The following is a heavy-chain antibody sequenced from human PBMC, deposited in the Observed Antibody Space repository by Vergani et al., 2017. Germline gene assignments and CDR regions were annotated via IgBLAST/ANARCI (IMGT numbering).Heavy chain of an antibody. J-gene: IGHJ4*02. CDR3: AGTLLPIEMATSFDY. Sequence: QVQLQESGPGLVKPSETLSLTCTVSGGSISSYYWSWIRQPAGKGLEWIGRIYTRGSTNYNPSLKIRVTMSVDTSKNQFSLKLTSVTAADTAVYYGAGTLLPIEMATSFDYWGQGTLVTVSS. V-gene: IGHV4-4*07. CDR1: GGSISSYY. CDR2: IYTRGST. D-gene: IGHD5-24*01.